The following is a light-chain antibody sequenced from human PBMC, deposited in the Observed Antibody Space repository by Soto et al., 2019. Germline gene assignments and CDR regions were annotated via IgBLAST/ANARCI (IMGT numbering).Light chain of an antibody. V-gene: IGKV1-5*01. CDR2: DAS. CDR3: QQYNSYSPWT. CDR1: QSISSW. J-gene: IGKJ1*01. Sequence: DIPMTQSPSTLSASVRDRVTITCPASQSISSWLAWYQQKTGKAPKLLIYDASSLESGVPSRLIGSGSGTEFTLTISSLQPDDFSTYYCQQYNSYSPWTFGQGTKVDIK.